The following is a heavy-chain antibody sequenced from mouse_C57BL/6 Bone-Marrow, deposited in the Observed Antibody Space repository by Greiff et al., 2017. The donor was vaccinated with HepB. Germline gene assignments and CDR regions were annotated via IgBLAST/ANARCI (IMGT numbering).Heavy chain of an antibody. V-gene: IGHV5-9-1*02. CDR1: GFTFSSYA. J-gene: IGHJ3*01. Sequence: EVMLVESGEGLVKPGGSLKLSCAASGFTFSSYAMSWVRQTPEKRLEWVAYISSGGDYIYYADTVKGRFPISRDNARNTLYLQMSSLKSEDTAMYYGTRGQLRPSWFAYWGQGTLVTVSA. CDR3: TRGQLRPSWFAY. CDR2: ISSGGDYI. D-gene: IGHD3-2*02.